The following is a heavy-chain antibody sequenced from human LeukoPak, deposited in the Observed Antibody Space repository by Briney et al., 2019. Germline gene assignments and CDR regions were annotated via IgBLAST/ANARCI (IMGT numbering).Heavy chain of an antibody. Sequence: SETLSLTCTVSGGSISSYYWSWIRQPPGKGLEWIGYIYYSGSTNYNPSLKSRVTISVDTSKNQFSLKLSSVTAADTAVYYCARGKGSGYYSGVYYFDYWGQGTLVTVSS. CDR2: IYYSGST. V-gene: IGHV4-59*01. CDR1: GGSISSYY. CDR3: ARGKGSGYYSGVYYFDY. J-gene: IGHJ4*02. D-gene: IGHD3-22*01.